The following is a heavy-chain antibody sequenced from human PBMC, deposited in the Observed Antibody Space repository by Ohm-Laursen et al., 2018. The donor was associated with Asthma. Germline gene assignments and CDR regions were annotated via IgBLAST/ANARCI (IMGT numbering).Heavy chain of an antibody. CDR2: GGSYYDGGLK. CDR3: AKDIEDYGDYLDY. CDR1: GFTFRSYA. V-gene: IGHV3-30-3*01. D-gene: IGHD4-17*01. Sequence: SLRLSCSASGFTFRSYAMHWVRQAPGKGLEWVAVGGSYYDGGLKYYADSVNGRFTVSRDNSKNTLYLQMNSLRAEDTAVYYCAKDIEDYGDYLDYWGQGTLVTVSS. J-gene: IGHJ4*02.